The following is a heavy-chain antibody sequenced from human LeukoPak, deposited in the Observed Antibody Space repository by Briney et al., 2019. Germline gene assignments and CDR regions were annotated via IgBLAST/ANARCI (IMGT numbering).Heavy chain of an antibody. D-gene: IGHD3-16*02. J-gene: IGHJ2*01. CDR1: GGSISSYY. V-gene: IGHV4-59*01. CDR3: ARDSRLGELSLYDHFYYFDL. CDR2: IYYSGNT. Sequence: SETLSPTCTVSGGSISSYYWSWIRQPPGKGLEWIGYIYYSGNTNYNPSLKSRVTISVDTSKNQFSLKLSSVTAADTAVYYCARDSRLGELSLYDHFYYFDLWGRGTLVTVPS.